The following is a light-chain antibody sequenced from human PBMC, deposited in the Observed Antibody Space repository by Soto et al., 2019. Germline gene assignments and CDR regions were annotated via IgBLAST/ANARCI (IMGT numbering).Light chain of an antibody. Sequence: QSVLTQPPSVSVAPGQKVTISCSGNSSNIGSNYVSWYQQLPGTAPRLLIYDNDKRPSGIPDRFSGSKSGTSATLGITGLQTGDEADYYCATWDSILRAGVFGGGTKLTVL. CDR2: DND. CDR1: SSNIGSNY. CDR3: ATWDSILRAGV. V-gene: IGLV1-51*01. J-gene: IGLJ2*01.